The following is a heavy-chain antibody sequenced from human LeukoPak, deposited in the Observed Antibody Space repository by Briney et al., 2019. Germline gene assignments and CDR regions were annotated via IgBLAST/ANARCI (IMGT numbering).Heavy chain of an antibody. Sequence: PGGSLRLSCAASGFTFVDYAMHWVRQAPGKGLEWVANIKQDGSEKYYVDSVKGRFTISRDNAKNSLYLQMNSLRAEDTAVYYCARGIDYWGRGTLVTVSS. V-gene: IGHV3-7*04. CDR2: IKQDGSEK. CDR3: ARGIDY. CDR1: GFTFVDYA. J-gene: IGHJ4*02.